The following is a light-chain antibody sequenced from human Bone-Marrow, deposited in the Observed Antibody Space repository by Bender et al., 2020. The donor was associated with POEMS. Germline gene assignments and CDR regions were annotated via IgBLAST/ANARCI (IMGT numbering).Light chain of an antibody. J-gene: IGLJ3*02. CDR1: SSDVGSYTF. CDR3: TSYAGSTNLV. Sequence: QSVLTQPASVSGPPGQSITISCTGSSSDVGSYTFVSWYQQVPGKAPKLMIYEGTKRPSRVSSRFSASKSANTASLTVSGLQAEDEADYYCTSYAGSTNLVFGGGTKLTVL. V-gene: IGLV2-14*02. CDR2: EGT.